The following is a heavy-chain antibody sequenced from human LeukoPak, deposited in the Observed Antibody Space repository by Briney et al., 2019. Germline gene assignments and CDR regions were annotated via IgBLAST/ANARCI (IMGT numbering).Heavy chain of an antibody. CDR3: ARGWRYYDFWSGYFDP. J-gene: IGHJ5*02. CDR1: GGSISSSSYY. V-gene: IGHV4-39*07. CDR2: IYYSGST. Sequence: SSETLSLTCTVSGGSISSSSYYWGWIRQPPGKGLEWIGSIYYSGSTYYNPSLKSRVTISVDTSKNPFSLKLSSVTAADTAVYYCARGWRYYDFWSGYFDPWGQGTLVTVSS. D-gene: IGHD3-3*01.